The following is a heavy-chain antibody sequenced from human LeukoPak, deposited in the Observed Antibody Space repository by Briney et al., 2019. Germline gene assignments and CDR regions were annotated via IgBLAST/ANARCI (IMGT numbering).Heavy chain of an antibody. CDR3: ARDLYYGSGTTQGDACDI. V-gene: IGHV1-2*02. D-gene: IGHD3-10*01. CDR2: INPNSGAT. Sequence: GASVKVSCKASGYTFTGYYMYWVRQAPGQGLEWMGWINPNSGATNYAEKFQGRVTMTRDTSISTGYMELSRLRSDDTAVYYCARDLYYGSGTTQGDACDIWGQGTMVTVSS. J-gene: IGHJ3*02. CDR1: GYTFTGYY.